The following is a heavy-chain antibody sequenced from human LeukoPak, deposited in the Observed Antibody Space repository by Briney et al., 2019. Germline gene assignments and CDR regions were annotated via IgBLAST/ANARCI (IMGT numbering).Heavy chain of an antibody. Sequence: SETLSLTCTVSGGSISGYYWSWIRQSPGRGLEWIGYIYNSGSTNYNPSLQSRVTISVDTSKNQFSLNLSSVTAADTAVYYCARYGSGTYPRFDYWGQGTLVTVSS. CDR1: GGSISGYY. CDR3: ARYGSGTYPRFDY. D-gene: IGHD3-10*01. V-gene: IGHV4-59*08. CDR2: IYNSGST. J-gene: IGHJ4*02.